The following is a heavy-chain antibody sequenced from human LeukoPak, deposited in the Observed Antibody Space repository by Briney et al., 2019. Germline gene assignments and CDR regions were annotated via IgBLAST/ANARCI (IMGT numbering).Heavy chain of an antibody. CDR3: AXGGHIVVSTDPKYNWFDP. V-gene: IGHV1-69*13. CDR1: GGTFSSYA. Sequence: SVKVSCKASGGTFSSYAISWVRQAPGQGLEXXXXXXXXFGTASXXXXXXXXXXXTXDXSTSTAYMELSSLRSEDTAVYYCAXGGHIVVSTDPKYNWFDPWGQGTLVTVSS. CDR2: XXXXFGTA. J-gene: IGHJ5*02. D-gene: IGHD2-21*01.